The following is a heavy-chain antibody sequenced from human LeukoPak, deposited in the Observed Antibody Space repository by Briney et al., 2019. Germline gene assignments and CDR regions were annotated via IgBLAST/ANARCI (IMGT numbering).Heavy chain of an antibody. Sequence: GGSLRLSCAASGFTFSSYWMSWVRQAPGKGLEWVANIKQDGSEKYYVDSVKGRFTISRDIAKNSLYLQMNSLRAEDTAVYYCARGRGYYDSSGYLRYYYYGMDVWGQGTTVTVSS. J-gene: IGHJ6*02. CDR1: GFTFSSYW. V-gene: IGHV3-7*01. D-gene: IGHD3-22*01. CDR3: ARGRGYYDSSGYLRYYYYGMDV. CDR2: IKQDGSEK.